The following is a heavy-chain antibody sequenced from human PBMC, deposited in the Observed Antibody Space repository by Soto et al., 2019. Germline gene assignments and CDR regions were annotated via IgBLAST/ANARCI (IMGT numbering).Heavy chain of an antibody. Sequence: SETLSLTCAVSGGSFSGYYWSWIRKPPGKGLEWIGEINHSGSTNYNPTLKSRVTISVDTSKTQFSLKLSSVTAADTAVYYCARVTGGYSYGKKKYGMDVWGQGTTVTVSS. J-gene: IGHJ6*02. CDR2: INHSGST. V-gene: IGHV4-34*01. CDR3: ARVTGGYSYGKKKYGMDV. CDR1: GGSFSGYY. D-gene: IGHD5-18*01.